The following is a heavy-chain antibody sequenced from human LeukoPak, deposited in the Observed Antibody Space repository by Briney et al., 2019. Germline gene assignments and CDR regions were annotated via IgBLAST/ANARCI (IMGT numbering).Heavy chain of an antibody. CDR1: GFTFSSDA. D-gene: IGHD6-13*01. CDR2: ISGNSVST. CDR3: ARAYSSSWYDF. Sequence: GGSLRLSCAASGFTFSSDAMSWVRQAPGKGLEWVSGISGNSVSTYYADSVKGRFTISRDNSKNTLFLQMSSLRAEDTAVYYCARAYSSSWYDFWGQGTLVTVSS. V-gene: IGHV3-23*01. J-gene: IGHJ5*01.